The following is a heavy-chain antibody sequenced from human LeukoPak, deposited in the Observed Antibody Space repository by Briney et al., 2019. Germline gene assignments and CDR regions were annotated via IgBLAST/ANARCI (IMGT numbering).Heavy chain of an antibody. J-gene: IGHJ5*02. D-gene: IGHD3-16*01. V-gene: IGHV3-21*01. Sequence: GGSLRLSCAASGFTFSTYSMNWVRQAPGKGLEWVSSISSSSSYIYYADSVKGRFTISRDNAKNSLYLQMNSLRAEDTAVYYCARDDYGTRPYNWFDPWGQGTLVTVSS. CDR1: GFTFSTYS. CDR3: ARDDYGTRPYNWFDP. CDR2: ISSSSSYI.